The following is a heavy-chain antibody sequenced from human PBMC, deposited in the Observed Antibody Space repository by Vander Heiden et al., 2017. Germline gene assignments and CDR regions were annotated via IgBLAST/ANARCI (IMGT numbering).Heavy chain of an antibody. CDR3: AKPDYYGSGTYYLDY. J-gene: IGHJ4*02. CDR1: GFTFRSYA. D-gene: IGHD3-10*01. CDR2: ISGSGGST. Sequence: EVQLLESGGGLVRPGGSLRLSCAASGFTFRSYAMSWVRQAPGKGLEWVSAISGSGGSTYYADSVKGRFTISRDNSKKTLYLQMNSLRAEDTAVYYCAKPDYYGSGTYYLDYWGQGTLVTVSS. V-gene: IGHV3-23*01.